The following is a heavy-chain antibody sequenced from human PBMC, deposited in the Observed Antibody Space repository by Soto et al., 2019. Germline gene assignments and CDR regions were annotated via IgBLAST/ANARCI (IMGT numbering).Heavy chain of an antibody. V-gene: IGHV1-69*13. CDR2: IIPIFGTA. D-gene: IGHD2-2*02. Sequence: GASVKVSCKASGGTFSSYAISWVRQAPGQGLEWMGGIIPIFGTANYAQKFQGRVTITADESTSTAYMELSSLRSEDTAVYYCARGIGYCISTSCYRGPLGGMAFWGQGTTVTVSS. CDR3: ARGIGYCISTSCYRGPLGGMAF. CDR1: GGTFSSYA. J-gene: IGHJ6*02.